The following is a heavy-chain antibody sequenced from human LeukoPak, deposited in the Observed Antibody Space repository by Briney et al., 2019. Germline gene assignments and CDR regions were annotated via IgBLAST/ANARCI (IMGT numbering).Heavy chain of an antibody. V-gene: IGHV3-7*05. D-gene: IGHD2-21*02. CDR3: ARWVTSPHFGLDV. CDR1: GFTFSSYW. J-gene: IGHJ6*02. CDR2: IKEDGSEK. Sequence: GGSLRLPCAAPGFTFSSYWMSWVRQAPGKGLEWVANIKEDGSEKYYVDSVMGRFTISRDNAKNSLFLQMNGLGGEDTAVYYCARWVTSPHFGLDVWGQGTTVTVSS.